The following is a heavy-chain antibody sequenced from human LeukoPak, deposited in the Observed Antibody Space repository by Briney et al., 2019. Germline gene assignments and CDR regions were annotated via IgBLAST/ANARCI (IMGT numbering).Heavy chain of an antibody. J-gene: IGHJ4*02. V-gene: IGHV3-30*04. CDR3: ARTSTYSSGWPFDY. D-gene: IGHD6-19*01. Sequence: PGGSLGLSCAASGFTFSSYAMHWVRQAPGKGLEWVAVISYDGSNKYYADSVKGRFTISRDNSKNTLYLQMNSLRAEDTAVYYCARTSTYSSGWPFDYWGQGTLVTVSS. CDR2: ISYDGSNK. CDR1: GFTFSSYA.